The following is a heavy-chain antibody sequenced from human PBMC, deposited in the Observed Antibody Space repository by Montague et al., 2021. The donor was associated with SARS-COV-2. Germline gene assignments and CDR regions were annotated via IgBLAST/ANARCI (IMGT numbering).Heavy chain of an antibody. Sequence: SLRLSCAASGFTFSSYGMHWVRQAPGEGLEWVAVIWYDGSNKYXXXSXXXRFXISRDNSKNTLYLQMNSLRAEDTAVYYCAKDGRLTYDILTGYYFPGYCYYGMDVWGQGTTVTVSS. J-gene: IGHJ6*02. CDR3: AKDGRLTYDILTGYYFPGYCYYGMDV. CDR1: GFTFSSYG. V-gene: IGHV3-33*06. CDR2: IWYDGSNK. D-gene: IGHD3-9*01.